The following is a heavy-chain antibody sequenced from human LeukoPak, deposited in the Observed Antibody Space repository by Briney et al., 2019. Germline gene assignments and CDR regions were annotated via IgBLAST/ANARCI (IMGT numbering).Heavy chain of an antibody. Sequence: GGSLRHSCAASGFTFSSYGMHWVRQAPGKGLEWVAVISYDGSNKYYADSVKGRFTISRDNSKNTLYLQMNSLRAEDTAVYYCARSYYYFDYWGQGTLVTVST. D-gene: IGHD1-26*01. V-gene: IGHV3-30*03. J-gene: IGHJ4*02. CDR2: ISYDGSNK. CDR1: GFTFSSYG. CDR3: ARSYYYFDY.